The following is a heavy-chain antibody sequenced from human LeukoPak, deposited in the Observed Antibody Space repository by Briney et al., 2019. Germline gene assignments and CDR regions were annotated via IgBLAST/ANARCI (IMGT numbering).Heavy chain of an antibody. V-gene: IGHV4-61*03. Sequence: SSETLSLTCTVSAGSISSGDYYWRWIRQPPGKGPEWIGYIYYSGGTNYNPSLKSRVTISADTSKNHFSRRLSSVTAADTAVYYCARNQMLSLDAFDIWGQGTMVTVSS. CDR1: AGSISSGDYY. D-gene: IGHD2-8*01. J-gene: IGHJ3*02. CDR2: IYYSGGT. CDR3: ARNQMLSLDAFDI.